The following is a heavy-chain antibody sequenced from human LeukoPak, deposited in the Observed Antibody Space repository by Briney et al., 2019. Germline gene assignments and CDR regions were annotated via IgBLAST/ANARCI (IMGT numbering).Heavy chain of an antibody. J-gene: IGHJ5*02. Sequence: ASVKVSCKASGYTFTGYYIHWVRQAPGQGLEWMGWIYPKSGGTHYAPNLQGRVTMTRDTSISTAYMELGRLQSDDTAVYYCARDDVSPTMFDLWGQGTLVTVSS. V-gene: IGHV1-2*02. CDR1: GYTFTGYY. CDR2: IYPKSGGT. CDR3: ARDDVSPTMFDL. D-gene: IGHD2/OR15-2a*01.